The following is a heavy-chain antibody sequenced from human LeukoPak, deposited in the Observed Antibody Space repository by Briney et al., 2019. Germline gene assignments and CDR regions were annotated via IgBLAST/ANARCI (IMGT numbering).Heavy chain of an antibody. V-gene: IGHV1-18*01. CDR3: ARSPPGVAKGPFDY. J-gene: IGHJ4*02. CDR1: VYTFTSYG. D-gene: IGHD3-3*01. CDR2: INPYDGNT. Sequence: ASVKVSCKASVYTFTSYGVTWVRQAPGQGREWVGWINPYDGNTYYAQKLQDRVTMTTDTSTSTVYMELRSLRSDDTAVYCCARSPPGVAKGPFDYWGQGTLVTVYS.